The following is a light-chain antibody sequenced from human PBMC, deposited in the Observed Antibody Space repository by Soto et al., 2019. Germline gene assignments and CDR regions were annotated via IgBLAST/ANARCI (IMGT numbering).Light chain of an antibody. CDR1: SSDVGGYKF. CDR2: EVS. CDR3: SSYTGTNTRYV. V-gene: IGLV2-14*01. J-gene: IGLJ1*01. Sequence: QSVLTQPASVSGSPGPSITISCTGSSSDVGGYKFVSWYQQYPGKTPKLMIYEVSNRPSGVSNRFSGSKSGNTASLTISGLQAEDEADYYCSSYTGTNTRYVFGTGTKGTVL.